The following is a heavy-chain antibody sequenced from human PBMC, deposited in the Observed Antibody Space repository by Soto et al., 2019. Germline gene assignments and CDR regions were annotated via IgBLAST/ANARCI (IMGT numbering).Heavy chain of an antibody. CDR1: CGSISSSSYY. D-gene: IGHD6-19*01. Sequence: KSSETLSLTCTVSCGSISSSSYYWGWIRQPPGKGLEWIGSIYYSGSTYYNPSLKSRVTISVDTSKNQFSLKLSSVTAADTAVYYCARPRLARYYFDYWGQGTLVTVSS. V-gene: IGHV4-39*01. J-gene: IGHJ4*02. CDR3: ARPRLARYYFDY. CDR2: IYYSGST.